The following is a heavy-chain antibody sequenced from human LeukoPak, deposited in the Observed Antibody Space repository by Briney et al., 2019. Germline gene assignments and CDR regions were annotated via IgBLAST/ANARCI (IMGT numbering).Heavy chain of an antibody. CDR2: IHNYETTE. CDR3: AKDDPTGRYL. J-gene: IGHJ4*02. V-gene: IGHV3-30*02. Sequence: GGSLRLSCAASGFTFRSSGMHWVRQAPGKGLEWVAFIHNYETTEYYADSVKGRFTISRDNSKNTVYLQMNSLRVEDAAVYYCAKDDPTGRYLWGQGTLVTVSS. D-gene: IGHD1-26*01. CDR1: GFTFRSSG.